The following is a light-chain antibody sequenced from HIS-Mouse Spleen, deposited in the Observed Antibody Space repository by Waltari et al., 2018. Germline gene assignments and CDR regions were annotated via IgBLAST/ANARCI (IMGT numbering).Light chain of an antibody. CDR2: EGS. Sequence: QSALTQPASVSGSPGESITISCTGTSRDLGSYNLVSWYQQHPGKAPKLMIYEGSKRPSGVSERFSGSKSGNTATLTISGLQAEDEADYYCCSDAGSSTWVFGGGTKLTVL. J-gene: IGLJ3*02. V-gene: IGLV2-23*01. CDR1: SRDLGSYNL. CDR3: CSDAGSSTWV.